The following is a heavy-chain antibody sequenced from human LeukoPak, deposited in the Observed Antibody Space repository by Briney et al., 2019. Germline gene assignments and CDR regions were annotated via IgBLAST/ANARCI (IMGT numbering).Heavy chain of an antibody. CDR1: GGSISSSYYY. D-gene: IGHD3-3*01. J-gene: IGHJ4*02. Sequence: SETLSLTCTVSGGSISSSYYYWGWIRQPPGKGLEWIGSIYYSGSTYYNPSLRSRVTISVDTSKNQFSLKLSSVTAADTAVYYCARAGITIFGVAYGGVDYWGQGTLVTVSS. V-gene: IGHV4-39*01. CDR3: ARAGITIFGVAYGGVDY. CDR2: IYYSGST.